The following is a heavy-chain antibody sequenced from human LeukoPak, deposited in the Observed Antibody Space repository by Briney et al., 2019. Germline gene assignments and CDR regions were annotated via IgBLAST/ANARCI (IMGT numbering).Heavy chain of an antibody. Sequence: GASVKVSCKASGYTFTSYGFSWVRQAPGQGLEWMGWISAYNGNTNYAQKLQGRDTMTTDTSTSTAYMELRSLRSDDTAVYYCARAVSDIVVVVAATLSHDFDYWGQGTLVTVSS. V-gene: IGHV1-18*01. CDR3: ARAVSDIVVVVAATLSHDFDY. J-gene: IGHJ4*02. CDR1: GYTFTSYG. D-gene: IGHD2-15*01. CDR2: ISAYNGNT.